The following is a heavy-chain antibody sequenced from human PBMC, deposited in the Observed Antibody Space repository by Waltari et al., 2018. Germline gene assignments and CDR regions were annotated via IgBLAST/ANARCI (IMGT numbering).Heavy chain of an antibody. Sequence: QLQLQESGPGLVKPSGTLSLTCAVSGDSMSSPHWWNWVRQPPGKGLEWIGQVHRSGRTNYNPSFVGRVTVSLDMSNNQFSLKVISATAADTAVYYCARDRGRGLYLDSWGPGTLVNVSP. CDR3: ARDRGRGLYLDS. J-gene: IGHJ4*02. CDR2: VHRSGRT. CDR1: GDSMSSPHW. V-gene: IGHV4-4*02. D-gene: IGHD2-15*01.